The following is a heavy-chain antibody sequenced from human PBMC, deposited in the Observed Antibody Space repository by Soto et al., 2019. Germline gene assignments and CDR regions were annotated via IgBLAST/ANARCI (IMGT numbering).Heavy chain of an antibody. V-gene: IGHV4-59*01. CDR3: ARYGSGLNYYMDV. J-gene: IGHJ6*03. D-gene: IGHD3-10*01. Sequence: SETLSLTCTVSGGSISSYYWSWIRQPPGKGLEWIGYIYYSGSTNYNPSLKSRVTISVDTSKNQFSLKLSSVTAADTAVYYCARYGSGLNYYMDVWGKGTTVTVSS. CDR2: IYYSGST. CDR1: GGSISSYY.